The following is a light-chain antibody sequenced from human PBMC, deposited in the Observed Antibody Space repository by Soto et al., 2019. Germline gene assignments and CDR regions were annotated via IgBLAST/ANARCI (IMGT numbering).Light chain of an antibody. Sequence: DVQMTQSPSSLSASVGDSVTITCRSSQTVKTYLNWYQHKPGKAPQLLIYASSRLQTGVASRFSGKGSGTYFSLTISSHQPEDFATYYCQQTSTTPGTCGQGTKVEIK. CDR3: QQTSTTPGT. V-gene: IGKV1-39*01. CDR1: QTVKTY. J-gene: IGKJ1*01. CDR2: ASS.